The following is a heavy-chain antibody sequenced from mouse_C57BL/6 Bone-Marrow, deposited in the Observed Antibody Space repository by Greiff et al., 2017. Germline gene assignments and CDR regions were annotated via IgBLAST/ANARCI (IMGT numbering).Heavy chain of an antibody. Sequence: EVQLQESGAELVRPGASVKLSCTASGFNIKDDYMHWVKQRPEQGLEWIGWIDPENGDTEYASKFQGKATITADTSSNTAYLQLSSLTSEDTAVYYCTTEGLFDYWGQGTTLTVSS. J-gene: IGHJ2*01. D-gene: IGHD3-3*01. CDR1: GFNIKDDY. CDR3: TTEGLFDY. CDR2: IDPENGDT. V-gene: IGHV14-4*01.